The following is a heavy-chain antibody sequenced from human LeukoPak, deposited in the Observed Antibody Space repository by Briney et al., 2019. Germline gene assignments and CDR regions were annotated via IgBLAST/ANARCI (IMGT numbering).Heavy chain of an antibody. CDR3: ANPLGPPVVKQQLVRTYYGMDV. D-gene: IGHD6-13*01. Sequence: QAGGSLRLSCAASGFTFSSYAMSWVRQAPGKGLEWVSAISGSGGSTYYADSVKGRFTISRDNSKNTLYLQMNSLRAEDTAVYYCANPLGPPVVKQQLVRTYYGMDVWGQGTTVTVSS. V-gene: IGHV3-23*01. CDR1: GFTFSSYA. CDR2: ISGSGGST. J-gene: IGHJ6*02.